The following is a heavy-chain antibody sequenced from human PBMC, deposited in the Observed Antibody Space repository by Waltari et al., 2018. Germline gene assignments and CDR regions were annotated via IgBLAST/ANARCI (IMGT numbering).Heavy chain of an antibody. CDR3: ASQVDFALVPVERHFDS. J-gene: IGHJ4*02. V-gene: IGHV3-23*01. CDR2: ISVSGGNT. D-gene: IGHD2-8*02. CDR1: GFGFSKSA. Sequence: EVQLLESGGGLVQPGGSLRLPVPASGFGFSKSAYGRVRQGAGKGLEYVSAISVSGGNTYDADSVKGRFTVYRDNSQNTLFLQMNSPRAEDTATYYCASQVDFALVPVERHFDSWGQGTLVTVSP.